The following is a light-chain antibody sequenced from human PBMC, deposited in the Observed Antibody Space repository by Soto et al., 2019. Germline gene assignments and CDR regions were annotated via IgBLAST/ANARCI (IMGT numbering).Light chain of an antibody. V-gene: IGKV3-20*01. J-gene: IGKJ1*01. Sequence: THSPSTLSLPARERAAXSCRASRSISTYLAWYQQKPGQAPRLLISGASGRATGIPDRFSASGSGTGFALTISTLEPEDSAVFYCHLYGSWPPTFAQTTKLDI. CDR1: RSISTY. CDR3: HLYGSWPPT. CDR2: GAS.